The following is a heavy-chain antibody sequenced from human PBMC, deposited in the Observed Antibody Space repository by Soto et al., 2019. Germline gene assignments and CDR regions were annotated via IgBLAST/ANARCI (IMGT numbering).Heavy chain of an antibody. J-gene: IGHJ4*02. V-gene: IGHV1-3*01. D-gene: IGHD3-10*01. CDR3: ARAKILLWFGEFIDY. CDR1: GYTFTSYA. Sequence: ASVKVSCQASGYTFTSYAMHWVRQAPGQRLEWMGWINAGNGNTKYSQKFQGRVTITRDTSASTAYMELSSLRSEDTAVYYCARAKILLWFGEFIDYWGQGTLVTVSS. CDR2: INAGNGNT.